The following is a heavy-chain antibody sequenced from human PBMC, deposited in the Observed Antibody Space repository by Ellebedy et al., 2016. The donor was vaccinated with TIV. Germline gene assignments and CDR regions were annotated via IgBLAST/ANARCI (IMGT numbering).Heavy chain of an antibody. CDR2: IYYSGTT. V-gene: IGHV4-39*01. Sequence: MPSETLSLTCTVSGGSIRSRSYYWGWIRQPPGKGLEWIGHIYYSGTTYYNPSLKSRVTISIDTSKNQFSLKRSSVTAADTAVYYCATLGMAPILDAFYIWGQGTKVPVSS. J-gene: IGHJ3*02. CDR1: GGSIRSRSYY. D-gene: IGHD5-24*01. CDR3: ATLGMAPILDAFYI.